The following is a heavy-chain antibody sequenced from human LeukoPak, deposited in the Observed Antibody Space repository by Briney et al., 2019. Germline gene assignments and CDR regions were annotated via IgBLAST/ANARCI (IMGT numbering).Heavy chain of an antibody. Sequence: PSETLSLTCTVSGGSISSSSYYWGWLPPPPGKGLEWIGSIYYSGSTYYNPSLKSRVTISVDTSKNQFSLKLSSVTAADTAVYYCARPSGYGSGSHTDYWGQGTLVTVSS. CDR2: IYYSGST. J-gene: IGHJ4*02. V-gene: IGHV4-39*01. CDR3: ARPSGYGSGSHTDY. CDR1: GGSISSSSYY. D-gene: IGHD3-10*01.